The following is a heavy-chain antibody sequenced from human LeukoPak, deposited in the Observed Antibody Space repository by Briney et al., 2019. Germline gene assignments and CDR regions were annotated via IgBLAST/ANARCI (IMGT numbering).Heavy chain of an antibody. Sequence: SETLSLTCTVSGGSISSGGYYWSWIRQHPGRGLEWVGYIYYSGSTYYNPSLKRRVTISVDTSKNQFSLKLSSVTAADTAVYYCARLHRFYGDSLYYYYYGMDVWGQGTTVTVSS. V-gene: IGHV4-31*03. CDR1: GGSISSGGYY. CDR2: IYYSGST. D-gene: IGHD4-17*01. J-gene: IGHJ6*02. CDR3: ARLHRFYGDSLYYYYYGMDV.